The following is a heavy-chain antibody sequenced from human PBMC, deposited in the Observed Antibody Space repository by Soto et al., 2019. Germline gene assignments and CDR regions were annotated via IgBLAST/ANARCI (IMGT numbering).Heavy chain of an antibody. CDR3: AKVGGLAARTFDF. J-gene: IGHJ4*01. CDR2: IYYSGST. V-gene: IGHV4-59*01. Sequence: TSETLSLTCTVSGGSISDFYWSWIRQPPGKGLEWIGYIYYSGSTNYNPSLKSRVTISVDTSKNQFSLTLRSMSPADTAVYYCAKVGGLAARTFDFWGPGTLVTVSS. CDR1: GGSISDFY. D-gene: IGHD6-6*01.